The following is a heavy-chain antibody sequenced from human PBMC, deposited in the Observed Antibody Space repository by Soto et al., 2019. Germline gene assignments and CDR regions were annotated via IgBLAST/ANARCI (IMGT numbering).Heavy chain of an antibody. CDR3: ARDSRRSNFSPYYYGMDV. D-gene: IGHD4-4*01. CDR2: IYYSGST. Sequence: SETLSLTCTVSGGSISSGGYYWSWIRQHPGKGLEWIGYIYYSGSTYYNPSLKSRVTISVDTSKNQFSLKLISVTAASTAVYYCARDSRRSNFSPYYYGMDVWGQGTTVTVSS. CDR1: GGSISSGGYY. V-gene: IGHV4-31*03. J-gene: IGHJ6*02.